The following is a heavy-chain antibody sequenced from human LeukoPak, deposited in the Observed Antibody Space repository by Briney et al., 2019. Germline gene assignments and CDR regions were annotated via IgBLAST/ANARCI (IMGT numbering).Heavy chain of an antibody. CDR2: ISSSSSYI. Sequence: GGSLRLSCAAYGFTFSSYTMNWVRQAPGKGLEWVLSISSSSSYIYYADSVKGRFTVSRDNAKNSLYLQMNSLRAEDTAVYYCARDTYDILTGYYKWAFDIWGQGTMVTVSS. D-gene: IGHD3-9*01. CDR3: ARDTYDILTGYYKWAFDI. CDR1: GFTFSSYT. J-gene: IGHJ3*02. V-gene: IGHV3-21*06.